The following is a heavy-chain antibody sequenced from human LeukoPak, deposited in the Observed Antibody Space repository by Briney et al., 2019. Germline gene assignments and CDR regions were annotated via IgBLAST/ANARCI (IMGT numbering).Heavy chain of an antibody. CDR3: AKTRRSGTEYGDFDY. CDR2: IHRDGRTA. Sequence: GGSLRLSCAASGFTFDDYDMHWVRQAPGKGLEWVSLIHRDGRTAYYADSVKGRFAISRDNSRRSLYLQINSLRTEDTALYHCAKTRRSGTEYGDFDYWGQGTLVTVSS. D-gene: IGHD1-26*01. J-gene: IGHJ4*02. V-gene: IGHV3-43*02. CDR1: GFTFDDYD.